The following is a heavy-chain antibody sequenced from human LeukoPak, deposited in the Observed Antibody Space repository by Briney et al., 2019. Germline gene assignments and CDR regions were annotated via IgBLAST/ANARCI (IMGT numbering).Heavy chain of an antibody. V-gene: IGHV3-74*01. CDR2: INNEGGRT. CDR3: ARVHGPGMNEYFQV. J-gene: IGHJ1*01. CDR1: GLHYRGAR. Sequence: PGGPLPLPCAPSGLHYRGARMLYLPHPPEKALAWVSRINNEGGRTRYVDSVKGRFTISRDNAKNTLYLQMNSLRAEDTAVYYCARVHGPGMNEYFQVWGQGTLVTVSS. D-gene: IGHD3-10*01.